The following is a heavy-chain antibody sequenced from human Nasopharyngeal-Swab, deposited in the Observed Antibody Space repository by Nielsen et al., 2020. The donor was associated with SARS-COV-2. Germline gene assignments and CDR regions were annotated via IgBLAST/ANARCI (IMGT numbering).Heavy chain of an antibody. V-gene: IGHV3-15*01. Sequence: GGSLRLSREASGFTFSNAWMSWVRQAPGKGLEGVGRIKSKTDGGTTDYAAPVKGRFTISRDDSKNTLYLQMNSLKTEDTAVYYCTTDLAAAGDYYYYYYMDVWGKGTTVTVSS. D-gene: IGHD6-13*01. CDR1: GFTFSNAW. CDR2: IKSKTDGGTT. CDR3: TTDLAAAGDYYYYYYMDV. J-gene: IGHJ6*03.